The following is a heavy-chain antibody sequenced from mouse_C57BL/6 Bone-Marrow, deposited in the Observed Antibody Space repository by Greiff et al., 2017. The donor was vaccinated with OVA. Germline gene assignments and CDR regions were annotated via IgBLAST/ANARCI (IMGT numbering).Heavy chain of an antibody. Sequence: VQLQQPGAELVMPGASVKLSCKASGYNFTSYWMHWVKQRPGQGLEWIGEIDPSDSYTNYNQKFKGKSTLTVDKSSSTAYMQLSSLTSEDSAVYYCARSSYSYAMDYWGQGTSVTVSS. J-gene: IGHJ4*01. CDR2: IDPSDSYT. D-gene: IGHD1-1*01. CDR1: GYNFTSYW. CDR3: ARSSYSYAMDY. V-gene: IGHV1-69*01.